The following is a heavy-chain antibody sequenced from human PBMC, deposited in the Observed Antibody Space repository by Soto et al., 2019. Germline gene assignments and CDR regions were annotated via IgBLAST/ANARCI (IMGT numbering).Heavy chain of an antibody. Sequence: QVHLQQSGPGLVKPSQTLSLTCDISGDSVSSNNAAWSWIRQSPSRGLEWLGRTYFRSKWFNDYAISMKGRIIINPDTSKNQFSLQLNSVTHEDTAVYDCARDQMVSTVTTNNWFDPWGQGTLVTVSS. V-gene: IGHV6-1*01. CDR3: ARDQMVSTVTTNNWFDP. CDR1: GDSVSSNNAA. CDR2: TYFRSKWFN. D-gene: IGHD4-17*01. J-gene: IGHJ5*02.